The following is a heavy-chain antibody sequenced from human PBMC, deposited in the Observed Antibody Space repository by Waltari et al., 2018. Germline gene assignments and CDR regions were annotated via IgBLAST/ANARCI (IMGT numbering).Heavy chain of an antibody. J-gene: IGHJ5*02. CDR3: AKGPDSSHYFSNWLDP. D-gene: IGHD3-22*01. V-gene: IGHV3-30*02. CDR2: IEYDGYNK. CDR1: AFTFITDG. Sequence: QAQLVESGGGVVQPGGSLRSSCAAAAFTFITDGIHWVRQAPGKGPEWVAFIEYDGYNKHYADSVKGRFTISRDNSKNTLYLQLSGLSREDTAVYSCAKGPDSSHYFSNWLDPWGQGTLVTVSS.